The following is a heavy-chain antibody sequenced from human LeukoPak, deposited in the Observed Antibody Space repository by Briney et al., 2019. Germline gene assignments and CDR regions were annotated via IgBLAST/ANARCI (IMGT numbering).Heavy chain of an antibody. V-gene: IGHV5-51*01. CDR1: GYSFTSFW. Sequence: GESLKISCKGSGYSFTSFWIAWVRQMPGKGLEWMGIIYPGDSDTRYSPSFEGQVTFSADKSISTAYLQWSSLKASDTAMYYCARGRYSETYLSYFDYWAQGTLVTVSS. J-gene: IGHJ4*02. CDR3: ARGRYSETYLSYFDY. D-gene: IGHD1-26*01. CDR2: IYPGDSDT.